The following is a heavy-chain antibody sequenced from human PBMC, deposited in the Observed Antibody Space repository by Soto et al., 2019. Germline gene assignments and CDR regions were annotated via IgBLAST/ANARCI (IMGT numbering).Heavy chain of an antibody. D-gene: IGHD3-3*01. CDR3: ARQGVLTIFGVVTSHFDY. V-gene: IGHV4-39*01. Sequence: PSETLSLTCTVSGGSISSSSYYWGWIRQPPGKGLEWIGSIYYSGSTYYNPSLKSRVTISVDTSKNQFSLKLSSVTAADTAVYYCARQGVLTIFGVVTSHFDYWGQGTLVTSPQ. CDR2: IYYSGST. J-gene: IGHJ4*02. CDR1: GGSISSSSYY.